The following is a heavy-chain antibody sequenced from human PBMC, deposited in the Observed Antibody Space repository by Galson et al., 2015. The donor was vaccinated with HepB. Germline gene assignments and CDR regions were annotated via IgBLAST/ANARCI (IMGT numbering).Heavy chain of an antibody. CDR3: ARGMGDGNNLVRYYYYGLDV. D-gene: IGHD5-24*01. Sequence: SVKVSCKASGGSFSSFAISWVRQAPGQGLGWMGGIMPVFAIVNYAQKFQDRVTTPADTSTRTTTAYMELSSLTSDDTAVYYCARGMGDGNNLVRYYYYGLDVWGQGTTVTVSS. J-gene: IGHJ6*02. CDR1: GGSFSSFA. CDR2: IMPVFAIV. V-gene: IGHV1-69*10.